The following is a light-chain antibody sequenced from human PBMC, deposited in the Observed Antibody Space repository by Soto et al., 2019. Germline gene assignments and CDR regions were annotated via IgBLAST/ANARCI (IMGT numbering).Light chain of an antibody. CDR3: SSYTSSSTL. V-gene: IGLV2-14*03. Sequence: QSVLTQPASASGSPGQSITISCTGTSSDVGGYNYVSWYQQHPGKAPKLMIYDVSNRPSGVSYRFSGSKSGNTASLTISGLQAEDEADYYCSSYTSSSTLFGGGTKLTVL. J-gene: IGLJ2*01. CDR1: SSDVGGYNY. CDR2: DVS.